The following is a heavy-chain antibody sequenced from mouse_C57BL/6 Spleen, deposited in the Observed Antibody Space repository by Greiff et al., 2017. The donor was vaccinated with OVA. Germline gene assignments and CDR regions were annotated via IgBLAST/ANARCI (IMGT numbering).Heavy chain of an antibody. CDR1: GYTFTDYY. Sequence: EVQLQQSGPVLVKPGASVKMSCKASGYTFTDYYMNWVKQSHGKSLEWIGVINPYNGGTSYNQKFKGKATLTVDKSSSTAYMELNSLTSEDSAVYYCARRGTAQATFDYWGQGTTLTVSS. CDR2: INPYNGGT. V-gene: IGHV1-19*01. D-gene: IGHD3-2*02. CDR3: ARRGTAQATFDY. J-gene: IGHJ2*01.